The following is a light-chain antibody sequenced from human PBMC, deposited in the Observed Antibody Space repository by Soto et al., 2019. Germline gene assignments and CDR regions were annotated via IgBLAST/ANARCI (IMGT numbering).Light chain of an antibody. CDR2: VVS. CDR1: NIDVGSYNL. Sequence: QSALTQPAPLSGAPGQSVTLSFTGNNIDVGSYNLVSWYQHHPGKAPQLMIFVVSKRPSGVSNRFSGSKSGNTASLTISGLQAEDEADYYCCSYAGDNYVFGAGTKVTV. CDR3: CSYAGDNYV. J-gene: IGLJ1*01. V-gene: IGLV2-23*02.